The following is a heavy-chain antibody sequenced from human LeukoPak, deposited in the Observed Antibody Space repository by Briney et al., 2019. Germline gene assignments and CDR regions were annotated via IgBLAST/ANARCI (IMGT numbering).Heavy chain of an antibody. V-gene: IGHV3-30*02. D-gene: IGHD6-13*01. Sequence: PGGSLRLSCAASGFTFSTYGILWVRQAPGKGLEWAAFINYDGTEQYYADSVKCHFTISRDNSKDTLFLKMNSLRAEDTAVYYCAKGLGKAGASNTWYFDIWGRGTLVTVSS. CDR2: INYDGTEQ. CDR3: AKGLGKAGASNTWYFDI. J-gene: IGHJ2*01. CDR1: GFTFSTYG.